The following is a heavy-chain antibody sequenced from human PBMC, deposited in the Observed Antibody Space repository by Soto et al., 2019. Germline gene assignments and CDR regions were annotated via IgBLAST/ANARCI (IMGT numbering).Heavy chain of an antibody. CDR3: ARDPGLLDGHRSRSSCYIDY. V-gene: IGHV3-21*01. CDR2: ISSSSSYI. CDR1: GFTLSSYS. Sequence: GGSLRLSCAVSGFTLSSYSMNWVRQAPGKGLEWVSSISSSSSYIYYADSVKGRFTISRDNAKNSLYLQMNSLRAEDTAVYYCARDPGLLDGHRSRSSCYIDYWGQGTLVNVSS. D-gene: IGHD2-2*02. J-gene: IGHJ4*02.